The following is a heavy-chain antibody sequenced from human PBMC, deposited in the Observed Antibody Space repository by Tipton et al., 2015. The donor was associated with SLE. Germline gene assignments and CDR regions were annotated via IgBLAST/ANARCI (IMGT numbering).Heavy chain of an antibody. V-gene: IGHV4-31*03. CDR1: GGSIRIGNYF. D-gene: IGHD5-12*01. J-gene: IGHJ6*04. Sequence: TLSLTCTVSGGSIRIGNYFWSWIRQLPGKGLEWIGYIDYSGGTYSNPSLKTRLSISVDTSKNQFSLKLSSVTAADTAVYYCARDGPVGYDNNMDVWGKGTTVTVSS. CDR3: ARDGPVGYDNNMDV. CDR2: IDYSGGT.